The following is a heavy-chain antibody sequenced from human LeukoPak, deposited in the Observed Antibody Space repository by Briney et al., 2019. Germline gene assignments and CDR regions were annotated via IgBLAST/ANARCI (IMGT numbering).Heavy chain of an antibody. CDR3: TTVPVITVQASYYHYMHV. CDR1: GGTFSSYA. J-gene: IGHJ6*03. CDR2: IIPIFGTA. D-gene: IGHD4-17*01. V-gene: IGHV1-69*13. Sequence: SVEVSCKASGGTFSSYAISWVRQAPGQGLEWMGGIIPIFGTANYAQKFQGRITITADESTSTAYMELSSLRSEDTAVYYCTTVPVITVQASYYHYMHVWGKGTTVTISS.